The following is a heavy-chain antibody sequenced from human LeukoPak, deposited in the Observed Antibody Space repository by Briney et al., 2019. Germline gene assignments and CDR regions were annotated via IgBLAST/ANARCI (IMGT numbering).Heavy chain of an antibody. Sequence: PSETLSLTCTVSGGSVSDYYWSWIRQSPGKGLEWIGYLYYTGSTSYNPSLKSRVTISADTSKNQFSLKLNSVTAADTAVYYCARPYYDSSGYWEAFDIWGQGTMVTVSS. D-gene: IGHD3-22*01. CDR3: ARPYYDSSGYWEAFDI. CDR1: GGSVSDYY. CDR2: LYYTGST. V-gene: IGHV4-59*02. J-gene: IGHJ3*02.